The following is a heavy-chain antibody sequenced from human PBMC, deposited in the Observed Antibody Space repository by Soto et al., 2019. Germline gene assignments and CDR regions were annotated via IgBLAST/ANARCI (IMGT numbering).Heavy chain of an antibody. D-gene: IGHD6-6*01. V-gene: IGHV4-31*03. CDR3: ARDYRRYTKAARHYYYYGMDV. CDR2: IYYSGST. J-gene: IGHJ6*02. Sequence: QVQLQESGPGLVKPSQTLSLTCTVSGGSISSSGYYWSWIRQHPGKGLEWIGYIYYSGSTYYNPSLKSRVTIAVDTSKNQFSLKLSSVTAADTAVYYCARDYRRYTKAARHYYYYGMDVWGQGTTVTVSS. CDR1: GGSISSSGYY.